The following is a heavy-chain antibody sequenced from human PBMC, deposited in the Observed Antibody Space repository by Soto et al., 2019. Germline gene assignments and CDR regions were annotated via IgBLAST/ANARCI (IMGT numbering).Heavy chain of an antibody. Sequence: QVQLVRSGAEVKKPGSSVKVSCKASGGTFSRYTISWVRQAPGQGLEWMGRIIPILNVTKYAQKFQGRVTITADKSTSTAYMELSSLRSEDTAVYYCATIAPYSGYDLTYWGQGSLVTVSS. CDR1: GGTFSRYT. CDR3: ATIAPYSGYDLTY. V-gene: IGHV1-69*02. CDR2: IIPILNVT. D-gene: IGHD5-12*01. J-gene: IGHJ4*02.